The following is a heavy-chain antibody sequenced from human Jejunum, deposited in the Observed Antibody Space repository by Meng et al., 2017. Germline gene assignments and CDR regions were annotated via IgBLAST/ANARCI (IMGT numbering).Heavy chain of an antibody. CDR1: GFIFDNYA. CDR3: AKGTGVVVSAVWRYYFDY. V-gene: IGHV3-9*01. J-gene: IGHJ4*02. Sequence: LKISCSASGFIFDNYAMHWVRQAPGKGLEWVSGISWNSGDIGYADSVKGRFTISRDNAKNSLYLEMNSLRDEDTAFYYCAKGTGVVVSAVWRYYFDYWGQGTLVTVSS. CDR2: ISWNSGDI. D-gene: IGHD2-21*01.